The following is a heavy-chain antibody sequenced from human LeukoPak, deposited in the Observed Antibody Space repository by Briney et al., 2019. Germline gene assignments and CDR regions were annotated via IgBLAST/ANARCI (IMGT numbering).Heavy chain of an antibody. J-gene: IGHJ4*02. V-gene: IGHV3-53*01. CDR2: IYSGGNT. CDR3: AKAYSGIYAVYTLDY. CDR1: GFTVRSNY. D-gene: IGHD1-26*01. Sequence: GVLRLSCAASGFTVRSNYISWVRQAPGKGLEWVSIIYSGGNTYYADSVKGRFILSRDNSKNTLFLQMNSLRAEGTAVYYCAKAYSGIYAVYTLDYWGQGALVTVSS.